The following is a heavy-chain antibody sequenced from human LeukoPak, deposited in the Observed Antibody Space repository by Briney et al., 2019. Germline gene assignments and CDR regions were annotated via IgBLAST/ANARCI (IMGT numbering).Heavy chain of an antibody. J-gene: IGHJ6*03. CDR1: GITFSSYG. CDR2: ISTTGGTT. Sequence: GGSLRLSCAASGITFSSYGMSWVRQAPGKGLEWVSAISTTGGTTYYADSVKGRFTISRDNSKNTLYLQMNSLRAEDTAIYYCAKNGDRGAYCSGGTCYPYYYYCMDVWGKGTTVTISS. CDR3: AKNGDRGAYCSGGTCYPYYYYCMDV. V-gene: IGHV3-23*01. D-gene: IGHD2-15*01.